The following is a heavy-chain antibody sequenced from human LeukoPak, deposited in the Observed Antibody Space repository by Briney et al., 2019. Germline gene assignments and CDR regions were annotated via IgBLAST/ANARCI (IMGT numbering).Heavy chain of an antibody. J-gene: IGHJ4*02. CDR3: ARDLSTLKYYYDSSGSPVVS. CDR2: ITSSSTYI. Sequence: TGGSLRLSCAASGFTFSYYSMNWVRQAPGKGLEWVSSITSSSTYIYYADSVKGRFTISRDNAKNSLYLQMNSLRAEDTAVYYCARDLSTLKYYYDSSGSPVVSWGQGTLVTVSS. CDR1: GFTFSYYS. D-gene: IGHD3-22*01. V-gene: IGHV3-21*01.